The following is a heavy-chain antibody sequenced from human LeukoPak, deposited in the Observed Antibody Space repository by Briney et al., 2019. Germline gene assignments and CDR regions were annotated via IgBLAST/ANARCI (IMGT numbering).Heavy chain of an antibody. J-gene: IGHJ4*02. CDR1: GVSVSNHY. CDR2: SYYSGST. Sequence: PSGTLSLTCTVSGVSVSNHYWSWIRQPPGKGLEWIGYSYYSGSTNYNPSLKSRVTISVDTSKNQVSLKLSSVTAADTAVYYCVRHLGYCSSTSCSTPDYCGQGTLVAVSS. V-gene: IGHV4-59*02. CDR3: VRHLGYCSSTSCSTPDY. D-gene: IGHD2-2*01.